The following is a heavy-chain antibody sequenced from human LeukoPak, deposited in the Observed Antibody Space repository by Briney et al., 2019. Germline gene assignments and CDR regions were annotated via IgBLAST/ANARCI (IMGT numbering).Heavy chain of an antibody. J-gene: IGHJ5*02. CDR3: ARASFNAVFGNWFDP. D-gene: IGHD2-8*01. CDR2: VYYSGST. V-gene: IGHV4-39*01. Sequence: PSETLSLTCTVSSGSIGSSSNYWGWIRQAPGKGLEWIGNVYYSGSTFYNPSLKSRVTISVDTSKNQFSLKLRSVTAADTAIYYCARASFNAVFGNWFDPWGQGTLVTVSS. CDR1: SGSIGSSSNY.